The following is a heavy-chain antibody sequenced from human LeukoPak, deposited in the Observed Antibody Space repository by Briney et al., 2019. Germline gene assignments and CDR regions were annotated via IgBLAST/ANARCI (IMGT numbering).Heavy chain of an antibody. J-gene: IGHJ5*02. CDR2: ISGSGGGT. CDR3: AKGYCSSSSCSNSFDP. V-gene: IGHV3-23*01. CDR1: GFTFSSYG. D-gene: IGHD2-2*01. Sequence: PGGSLRLSCAASGFTFSSYGMSWVRQGPGKGLEWVSAISGSGGGTYYADSVKGRFTISRDNSKNTLYLQMNSLRAEDTAVYFCAKGYCSSSSCSNSFDPWGQGTLVTVSS.